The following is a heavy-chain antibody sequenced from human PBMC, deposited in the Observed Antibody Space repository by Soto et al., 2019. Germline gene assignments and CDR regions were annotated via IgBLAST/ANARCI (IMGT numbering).Heavy chain of an antibody. D-gene: IGHD3-3*01. CDR3: ASISTGFCAMTTCQHYCGRDV. CDR2: IDPRDSYS. CDR1: GYTFTAFW. Sequence: EVQLVQSGAEVKRPGESLTISCQASGYTFTAFWITWVRQMPGKGLEWMATIDPRDSYSNYSLSFQGHVPISTDKSIGTALLYWSALDAADTAIEYGASISTGFCAMTTCQHYCGRDVWGEGTTVTVSP. V-gene: IGHV5-10-1*03. J-gene: IGHJ6*04.